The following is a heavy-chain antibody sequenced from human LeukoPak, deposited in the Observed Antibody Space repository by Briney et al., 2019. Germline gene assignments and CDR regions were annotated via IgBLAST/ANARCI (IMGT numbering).Heavy chain of an antibody. CDR2: INHSGST. CDR3: ARGYSYYYGSGSSKNWFDP. D-gene: IGHD3-10*01. J-gene: IGHJ5*02. Sequence: PSETLSLTCTVSGGSISSYYWSWIRQPPGKGLEWIGEINHSGSTNYNPSLKSRVTISVDTSKNQFSLKLSSVTAADTAVYYCARGYSYYYGSGSSKNWFDPWGQGTLVTVSS. V-gene: IGHV4-34*01. CDR1: GGSISSYY.